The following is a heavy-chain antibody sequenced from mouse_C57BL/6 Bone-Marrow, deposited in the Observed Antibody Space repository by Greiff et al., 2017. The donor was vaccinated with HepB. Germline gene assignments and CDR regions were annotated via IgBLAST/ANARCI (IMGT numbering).Heavy chain of an antibody. V-gene: IGHV5-4*01. CDR1: GFTFSSYA. D-gene: IGHD1-1*01. Sequence: EVQLVESGGGLVKPGGSLKLSCAASGFTFSSYAMSWVRQTPEKRLEWVATISDGGSYTYYPDNVKGRFTIHRDNAKNNLYLQMSHLKSEDTAMYYCARDDYYGSSPAWFAYWGQGTLVTVSA. CDR2: ISDGGSYT. CDR3: ARDDYYGSSPAWFAY. J-gene: IGHJ3*01.